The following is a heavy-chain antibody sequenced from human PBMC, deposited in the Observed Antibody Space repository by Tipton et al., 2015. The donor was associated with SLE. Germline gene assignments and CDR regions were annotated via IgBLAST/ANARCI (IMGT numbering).Heavy chain of an antibody. Sequence: TLSLTCAVYGGSFSGYYWSWIRQPPGKGLEWIGEINHSGSTNYNPSLKSRVTISVDTSKNQFSLKLSSVTAADTAVYYCARAGCSSTSCYHYYYYGMDVWGQGPTVTVSS. CDR2: INHSGST. V-gene: IGHV4-34*01. J-gene: IGHJ6*02. CDR3: ARAGCSSTSCYHYYYYGMDV. CDR1: GGSFSGYY. D-gene: IGHD2-2*01.